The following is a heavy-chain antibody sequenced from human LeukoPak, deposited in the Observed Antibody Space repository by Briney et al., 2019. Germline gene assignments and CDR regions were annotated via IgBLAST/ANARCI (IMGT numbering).Heavy chain of an antibody. D-gene: IGHD2-21*02. CDR3: ARDATVVVTVSWFDP. CDR1: GFTFSSYG. Sequence: PGRSLRLSCAASGFTFSSYGMHWVRQAPGKGLEWVAVIWYDGSNKYYADSVKGRFTISRDNSKNTLYLQMNSLRAEDTAVYYCARDATVVVTVSWFDPWGQGTLVTVSS. J-gene: IGHJ5*02. V-gene: IGHV3-33*01. CDR2: IWYDGSNK.